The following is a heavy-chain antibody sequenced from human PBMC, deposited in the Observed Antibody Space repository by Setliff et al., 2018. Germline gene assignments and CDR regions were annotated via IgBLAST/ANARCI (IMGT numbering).Heavy chain of an antibody. Sequence: SETLSLTCTVSGGSISSHYWSWIRQPPGKGLEWIGYIYYSGCTNYNPSLKSRVTISVDTSKNQFSLKLSSVTAADTAVYYCASGVPNYDFWSGYYTGSYWFDPWGQGTLVTVSS. CDR3: ASGVPNYDFWSGYYTGSYWFDP. D-gene: IGHD3-3*01. J-gene: IGHJ5*02. V-gene: IGHV4-59*11. CDR2: IYYSGCT. CDR1: GGSISSHY.